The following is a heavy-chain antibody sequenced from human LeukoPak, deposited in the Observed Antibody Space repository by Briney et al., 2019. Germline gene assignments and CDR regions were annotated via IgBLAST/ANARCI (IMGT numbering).Heavy chain of an antibody. Sequence: GGSLRLSCAASGFTVSSNYMSWVRQAPGKGLEWVSVIYSGGSTYYADSVKGRFTISRHNSKNTLYLQINSLRAEDTAVYYCARDLSTGFDPWGQGTLVTVSS. CDR1: GFTVSSNY. CDR3: ARDLSTGFDP. J-gene: IGHJ5*02. V-gene: IGHV3-53*04. CDR2: IYSGGST.